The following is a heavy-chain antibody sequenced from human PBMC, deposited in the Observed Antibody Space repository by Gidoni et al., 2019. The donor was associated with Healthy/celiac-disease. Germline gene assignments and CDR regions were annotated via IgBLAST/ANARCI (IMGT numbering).Heavy chain of an antibody. V-gene: IGHV4-31*03. CDR3: ARVIGSEDAFDI. D-gene: IGHD1-26*01. Sequence: QLPLQESGPGLVKPSQTLSLTCTFSAASFSSGGYYWSSIRQHPGKGLDWIGYIYNSGSTYYNPSLKSRVTISVDTSKNQFSLKLSSVTAADTAVYYCARVIGSEDAFDIWGQGTMVTVSS. J-gene: IGHJ3*02. CDR1: AASFSSGGYY. CDR2: IYNSGST.